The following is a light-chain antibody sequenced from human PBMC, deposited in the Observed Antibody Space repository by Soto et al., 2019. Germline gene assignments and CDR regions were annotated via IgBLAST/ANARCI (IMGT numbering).Light chain of an antibody. CDR1: QSVGSN. Sequence: EIVMTQSPVTLSVSPGERATLSCRASQSVGSNLAWYQQRPGQAHRLLIYGASTRATGIPARFSGSGSGTEFTLTISSLQSEDFAVYYCQNHDAWPYTFWQGTKLEIK. J-gene: IGKJ2*01. CDR2: GAS. CDR3: QNHDAWPYT. V-gene: IGKV3-15*01.